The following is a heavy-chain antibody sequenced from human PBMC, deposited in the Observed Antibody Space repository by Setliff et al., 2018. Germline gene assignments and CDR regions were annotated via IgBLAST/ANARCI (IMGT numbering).Heavy chain of an antibody. CDR1: GGSISTTLYF. CDR2: INYSGST. J-gene: IGHJ6*04. V-gene: IGHV4-61*05. CDR3: ARPHDYGDYSLYV. Sequence: SETLSLTCTVSGGSISTTLYFWGWIRQPPGKGLEYIGYINYSGSTNYNPSLKSRVTISVDTSKNQFSLKLSSVTAADTAVYYCARPHDYGDYSLYVWGKGTTVTVSS. D-gene: IGHD4-17*01.